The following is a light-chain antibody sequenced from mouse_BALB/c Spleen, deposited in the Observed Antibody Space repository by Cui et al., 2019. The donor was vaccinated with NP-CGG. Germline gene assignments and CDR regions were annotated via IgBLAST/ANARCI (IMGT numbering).Light chain of an antibody. CDR2: GTN. CDR3: ALWYSNHWV. Sequence: QAVVTQASALTTSPRETVTLTCRSSTGAVTTSNYANWVQEKPDHLFTGLIGGTNNRAPGVPARFSGSLIGDKAALTITGAQTADEAIYFCALWYSNHWVFGGGTKLTVL. J-gene: IGLJ1*01. V-gene: IGLV1*01. CDR1: TGAVTTSNY.